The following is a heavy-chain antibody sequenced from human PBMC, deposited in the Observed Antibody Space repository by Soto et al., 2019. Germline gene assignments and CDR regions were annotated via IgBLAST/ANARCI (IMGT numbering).Heavy chain of an antibody. CDR1: GGSISSYY. D-gene: IGHD5-12*01. CDR2: IYYSGST. J-gene: IGHJ4*02. CDR3: ARHARPFLEMASEAFDY. Sequence: SETLSLTCTVSGGSISSYYWSWIRQPPGKGLEWIGYIYYSGSTNYNPSLKSRVTKSVDTSKNQFSLKLSSVTAADTSVYYCARHARPFLEMASEAFDYWGQGTLVTVSS. V-gene: IGHV4-59*08.